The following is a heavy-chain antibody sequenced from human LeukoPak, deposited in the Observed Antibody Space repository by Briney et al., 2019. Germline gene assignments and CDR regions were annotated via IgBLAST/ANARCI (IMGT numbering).Heavy chain of an antibody. Sequence: GGSLRLSCAASGFTFSSYSMNWVRQAPGKGLEWVSYISSSSSTIYYADSVKGRFTISRDNSKNTLNLQMNSLRAEDTAVYYCAKDPTHYRVWDYYETIGLSYWGQGTLVTVSS. J-gene: IGHJ4*02. CDR3: AKDPTHYRVWDYYETIGLSY. CDR2: ISSSSSTI. V-gene: IGHV3-48*01. CDR1: GFTFSSYS. D-gene: IGHD3-22*01.